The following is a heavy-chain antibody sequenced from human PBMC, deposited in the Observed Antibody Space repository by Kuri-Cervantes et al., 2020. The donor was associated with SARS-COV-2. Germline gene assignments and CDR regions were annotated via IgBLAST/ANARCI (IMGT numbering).Heavy chain of an antibody. D-gene: IGHD2-2*01. CDR2: ISWNSGSI. CDR1: GFTFDDYA. J-gene: IGHJ3*02. CDR3: AKDIYQLLPSNAFDI. V-gene: IGHV3-9*03. Sequence: SLKISCAASGFTFDDYAMHWVRQAPGKGLEWVSGISWNSGSIGYADSVKGRFTISRDNAKNSLYLQMNSLRAEDMALYYCAKDIYQLLPSNAFDIWGQGTMVAVSS.